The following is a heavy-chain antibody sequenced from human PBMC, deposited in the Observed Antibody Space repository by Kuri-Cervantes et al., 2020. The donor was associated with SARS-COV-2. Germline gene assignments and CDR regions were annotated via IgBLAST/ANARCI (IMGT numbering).Heavy chain of an antibody. CDR1: GFTFNKYA. CDR3: AKDRVGVHDF. V-gene: IGHV3-30*04. Sequence: LSLTCAASGFTFNKYAMSWVRQAPGKGLEWVAFISYDGKNKKCIASGKGRFTISRDNSQNTLYLQMKSLRSEDTAIYYCAKDRVGVHDFWGQGTLVTVSS. J-gene: IGHJ4*02. CDR2: ISYDGKNK. D-gene: IGHD2-21*01.